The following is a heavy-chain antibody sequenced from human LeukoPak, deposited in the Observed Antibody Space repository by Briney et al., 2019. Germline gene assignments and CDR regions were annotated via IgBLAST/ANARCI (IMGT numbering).Heavy chain of an antibody. CDR2: INPNSGGT. J-gene: IGHJ4*02. D-gene: IGHD5-18*01. Sequence: GASVKVSCKASGYTFTGYYMHWVRQAPGQGLEWMGWINPNSGGTNYAQKFQGRVTMTRDTSISTAYMELSRLRSDDTAVYYCASDKPDVDTAMVNVGDYWGQGTLVTVSS. CDR1: GYTFTGYY. CDR3: ASDKPDVDTAMVNVGDY. V-gene: IGHV1-2*02.